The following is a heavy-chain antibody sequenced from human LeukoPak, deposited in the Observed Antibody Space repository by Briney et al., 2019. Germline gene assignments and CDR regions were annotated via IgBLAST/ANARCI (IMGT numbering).Heavy chain of an antibody. Sequence: GGSLRLSCAASGFTFSSCGMHWVRQAPGKGLEWVAVIWYDGSNKYYADSVKGRFTISRDNSKNTLFLQMDSLRVEDTAVHYCAKVTGGDMITYGGVDYWGQGTLVTVSS. CDR2: IWYDGSNK. J-gene: IGHJ4*02. V-gene: IGHV3-33*06. CDR1: GFTFSSCG. D-gene: IGHD3-16*01. CDR3: AKVTGGDMITYGGVDY.